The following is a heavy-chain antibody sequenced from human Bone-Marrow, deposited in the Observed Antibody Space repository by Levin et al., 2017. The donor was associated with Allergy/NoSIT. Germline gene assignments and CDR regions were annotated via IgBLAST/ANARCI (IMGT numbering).Heavy chain of an antibody. CDR1: RFTFSKYW. V-gene: IGHV3-74*01. CDR2: INSDGTST. CDR3: TRLGELSSAFDI. J-gene: IGHJ3*02. Sequence: GGSLRLSCAASRFTFSKYWIHWVRQAPGKGLVWVSRINSDGTSTSYADSVKGRFTISRDNAKNTLYLQMNSLRAEDTAVYYCTRLGELSSAFDIWGQGTMVTVSS. D-gene: IGHD3-16*02.